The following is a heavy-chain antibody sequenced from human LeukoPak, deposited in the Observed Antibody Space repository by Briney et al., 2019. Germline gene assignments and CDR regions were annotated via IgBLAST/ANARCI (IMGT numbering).Heavy chain of an antibody. CDR1: GGSISSYY. Sequence: SETLSLTCTVSGGSISSYYWSWIRQPAGKGLEWIGRIYTSGSTNYNPPLKSRVTISVDKSKNQFSLKLSSVTAADTAVYYCARADLNGSGSPFDYWGQGTLVAVSS. D-gene: IGHD3-10*01. V-gene: IGHV4-4*07. CDR2: IYTSGST. J-gene: IGHJ4*02. CDR3: ARADLNGSGSPFDY.